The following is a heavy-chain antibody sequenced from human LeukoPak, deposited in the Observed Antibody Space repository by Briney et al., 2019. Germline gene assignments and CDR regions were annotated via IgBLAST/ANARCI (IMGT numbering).Heavy chain of an antibody. Sequence: PGGSLRLSCAASGFTFSDYYMSWIRQAPGKGLEWVSYISSSGSTIYYADSVKGRFTISRDNAKNSLYLQMNSLRAEDTAVYYCARGPLYYYDSSAQGAFDIWGQGTMVTVSS. J-gene: IGHJ3*02. V-gene: IGHV3-11*01. CDR1: GFTFSDYY. CDR2: ISSSGSTI. CDR3: ARGPLYYYDSSAQGAFDI. D-gene: IGHD3-22*01.